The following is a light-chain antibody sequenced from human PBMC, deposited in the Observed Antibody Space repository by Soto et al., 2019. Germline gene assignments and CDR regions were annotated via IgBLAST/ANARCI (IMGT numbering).Light chain of an antibody. CDR3: QQYYSYPFT. J-gene: IGKJ3*01. V-gene: IGKV1-8*01. Sequence: AIRMTQSPSSFSASTGDRVTITCRASQGISSYLAWYQQNPGKAPKLLIYAASTLQSGVPSRFSGSGSGTDFTLTISCLQSEDFATYCCQQYYSYPFTFGPGTKVDIK. CDR1: QGISSY. CDR2: AAS.